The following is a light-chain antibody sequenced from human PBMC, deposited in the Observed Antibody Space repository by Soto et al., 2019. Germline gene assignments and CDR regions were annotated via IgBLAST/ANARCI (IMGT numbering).Light chain of an antibody. CDR3: APPNYSLCALSVLGAWV. CDR2: RND. J-gene: IGLJ3*02. V-gene: IGLV1-47*01. Sequence: QSALTQRPSAAGTPGQRVTISGSGSSTNIGSNYVHWYQQLPGSAPKLLIYRNDQRPSGVPDRFSASKSGTSASLAISGLPYMYDFSFYCAPPNYSLCALSVLGAWVIGG. CDR1: STNIGSNY.